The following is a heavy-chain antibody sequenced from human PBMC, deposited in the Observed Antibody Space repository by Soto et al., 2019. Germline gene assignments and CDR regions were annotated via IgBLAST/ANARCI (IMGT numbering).Heavy chain of an antibody. CDR2: ISGSGGST. V-gene: IGHV3-23*01. Sequence: GGSLRLSCAASGFTFSSYAMSWVRQAPGKGLEWVSAISGSGGSTYYADSVKGPLTISRDNSKNTLYLQMNRLRAEHTAVYYCPKGRSVGRQRVRWNYYFYGMDVWGQGTTVNV. CDR1: GFTFSSYA. J-gene: IGHJ6*02. D-gene: IGHD6-13*01. CDR3: PKGRSVGRQRVRWNYYFYGMDV.